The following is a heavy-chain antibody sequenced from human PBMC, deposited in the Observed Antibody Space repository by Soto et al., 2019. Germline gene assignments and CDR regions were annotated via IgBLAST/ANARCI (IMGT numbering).Heavy chain of an antibody. V-gene: IGHV4-4*02. CDR3: AIEVDSGYDSGSPDYYYGMDV. Sequence: SETLSLTCTVSGGSIISRDWWSWVRQPPGEGLEWIGEIFHSGGTNYNPSLKSRVTISVDTSKNQFSLKLSSVTAADTAVYYCAIEVDSGYDSGSPDYYYGMDVWGQGTTVTVSS. CDR2: IFHSGGT. J-gene: IGHJ6*02. CDR1: GGSIISRDW. D-gene: IGHD5-12*01.